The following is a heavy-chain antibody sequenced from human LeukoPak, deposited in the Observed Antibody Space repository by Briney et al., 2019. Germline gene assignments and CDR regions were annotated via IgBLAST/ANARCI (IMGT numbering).Heavy chain of an antibody. Sequence: SQTLSLTCTVSGGSISSGDYYWSWIRQPPGKGLEWIGYIYYSGSTYYNPSLKSRVTISINTSKNQFSLKLSSVTAADTAVYYCARHHPEPGGITIFGVVITTLDYWGQGTLVTVSS. V-gene: IGHV4-30-4*01. J-gene: IGHJ4*02. D-gene: IGHD3-3*01. CDR1: GGSISSGDYY. CDR3: ARHHPEPGGITIFGVVITTLDY. CDR2: IYYSGST.